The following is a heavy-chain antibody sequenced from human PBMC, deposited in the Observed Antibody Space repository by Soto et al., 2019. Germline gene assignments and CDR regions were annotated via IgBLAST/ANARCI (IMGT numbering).Heavy chain of an antibody. CDR2: IGTCRNYI. Sequence: PGGSLRLSCAASGFTFSSYTMSWVRQAPGKGLEWVSSIGTCRNYIYYADSLKDRFTISRDNAKNSLYLQMNSLRAEDTAIYYCVRAAFTYATIRPFPYWGQGTLVTVSS. J-gene: IGHJ4*02. CDR3: VRAAFTYATIRPFPY. V-gene: IGHV3-21*01. CDR1: GFTFSSYT. D-gene: IGHD5-12*01.